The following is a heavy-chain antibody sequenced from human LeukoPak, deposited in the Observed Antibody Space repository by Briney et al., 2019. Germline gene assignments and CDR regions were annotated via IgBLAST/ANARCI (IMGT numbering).Heavy chain of an antibody. J-gene: IGHJ4*02. CDR2: ISSSSSYI. CDR3: ARGSGRTHFDY. Sequence: PGGSLRLSCAASGFTFGTYWMHWVRQAPGKGLEWVSSISSSSSYIYYADSVKGRFTISRDNAKNSLYLQMNSLRAEDTAVYYCARGSGRTHFDYWGQGTLVTVSS. CDR1: GFTFGTYW. V-gene: IGHV3-21*01. D-gene: IGHD3-3*01.